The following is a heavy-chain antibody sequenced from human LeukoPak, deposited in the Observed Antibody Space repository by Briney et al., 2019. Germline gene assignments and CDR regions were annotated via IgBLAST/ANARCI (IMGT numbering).Heavy chain of an antibody. D-gene: IGHD5-12*01. CDR3: ARVGRYSGYDSYFDY. CDR1: GGSISSGGYS. V-gene: IGHV4-30-2*01. CDR2: IYHSGST. J-gene: IGHJ4*02. Sequence: SQTLSLTCAVSGGSISSGGYSWSWIRQPPGKGLEWIGYIYHSGSTYYNPSLKSRVTISVDRSRNQFSLKLSSVTAADTAVYYCARVGRYSGYDSYFDYWGQGTLVTVSS.